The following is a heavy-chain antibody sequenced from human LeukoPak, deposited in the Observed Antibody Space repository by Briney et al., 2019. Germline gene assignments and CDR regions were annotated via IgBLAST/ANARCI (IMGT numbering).Heavy chain of an antibody. CDR2: ITNIGADT. CDR1: GFTFSSYA. J-gene: IGHJ5*02. Sequence: GGSLRLSCAASGFTFSSYAMTWVRQAPGKGLEWVSTITNIGADTYYADSVRGRFPISRDNSKNRLYLHMHRLRSEDSSIYYFAKNSERYCGGACFPWGQGTLVSVSS. D-gene: IGHD2-21*02. CDR3: AKNSERYCGGACFP. V-gene: IGHV3-23*01.